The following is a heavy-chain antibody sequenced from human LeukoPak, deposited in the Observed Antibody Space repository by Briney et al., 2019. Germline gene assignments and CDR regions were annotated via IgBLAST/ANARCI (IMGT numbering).Heavy chain of an antibody. CDR1: GGTFSSYA. CDR3: ARVRSHCSGGSCYSYSYYGMDV. Sequence: SVKVSCKASGGTFSSYAISWVRQAPGQGLEWMGGIIPIFGTANYAQKFQGRVTITADESTSTAYMELSRLRSDDTAVYYCARVRSHCSGGSCYSYSYYGMDVWGQGTTVTVSS. J-gene: IGHJ6*02. CDR2: IIPIFGTA. V-gene: IGHV1-69*01. D-gene: IGHD2-15*01.